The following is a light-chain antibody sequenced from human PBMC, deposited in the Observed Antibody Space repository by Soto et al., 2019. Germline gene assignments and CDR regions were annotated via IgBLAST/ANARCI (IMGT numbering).Light chain of an antibody. CDR2: EGT. J-gene: IGLJ1*01. CDR1: NNDCGNYNL. V-gene: IGLV2-23*01. CDR3: CSYAGSSTLV. Sequence: QSALTQPASVSGSPGQSITISCTGTNNDCGNYNLVSWYQQHPGKAPKLMIFEGTKRPSGVSNRFSGPKSGNTASLTVSGLQAEDEADYYCCSYAGSSTLVFGTGTKLTVL.